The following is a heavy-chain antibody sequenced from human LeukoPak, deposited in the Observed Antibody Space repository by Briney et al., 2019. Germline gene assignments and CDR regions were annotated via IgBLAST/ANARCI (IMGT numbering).Heavy chain of an antibody. V-gene: IGHV4-59*08. D-gene: IGHD1-26*01. CDR2: IGHRGNT. J-gene: IGHJ4*02. CDR1: GGSINNYY. Sequence: SETLSLTCTVSGGSINNYYWSWIRQPPGKGLERIGYIGHRGNTNYNPSLKSRVTMSVDTSKNQFSLKLSSVTAADTAVYYCARHGTLDYWGQGTLVTVSS. CDR3: ARHGTLDY.